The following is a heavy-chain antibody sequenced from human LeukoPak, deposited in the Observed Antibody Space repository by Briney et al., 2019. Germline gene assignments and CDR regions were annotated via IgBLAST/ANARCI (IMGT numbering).Heavy chain of an antibody. V-gene: IGHV1-46*01. CDR3: AKEAGYCSSTSCLIGWFDP. D-gene: IGHD2-2*01. Sequence: RASVKVSCKASGYTFTSYYMHWVRQAPGQGLEWMGIINSSGGSTSYAQKFQGRVTMTRDTSTSTVYMELSSLRSEDTAVYYCAKEAGYCSSTSCLIGWFDPWGQGTLVTVSS. CDR2: INSSGGST. J-gene: IGHJ5*02. CDR1: GYTFTSYY.